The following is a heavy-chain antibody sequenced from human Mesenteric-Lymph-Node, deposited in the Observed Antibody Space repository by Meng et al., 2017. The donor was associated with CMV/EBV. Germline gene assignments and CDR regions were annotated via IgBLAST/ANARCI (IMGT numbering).Heavy chain of an antibody. CDR2: INPNSGGT. Sequence: ASVKVSCKASGGTFSSFSISWVRQAPGQGLEWMGWINPNSGGTNYGQKFQGRVTMTRDTSISTAYMELSRLRSDDTAVYYCARDEVGYYFDYWGQGTLVTVSS. CDR3: ARDEVGYYFDY. J-gene: IGHJ4*02. CDR1: GGTFSSFS. V-gene: IGHV1-2*02.